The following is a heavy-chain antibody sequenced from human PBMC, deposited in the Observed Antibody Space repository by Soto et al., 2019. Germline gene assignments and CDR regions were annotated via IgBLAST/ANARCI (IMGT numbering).Heavy chain of an antibody. CDR2: INHSGST. Sequence: SETLSLTCAVYGGSFSGYYWSWIRQPPGKGLEWIEEINHSGSTNYNPSLKSRVTISVDTSKNQFSLKLSSVTAADTAVYYCARRYSSKIYYYYGMDVWGQGTTVT. CDR1: GGSFSGYY. J-gene: IGHJ6*02. CDR3: ARRYSSKIYYYYGMDV. D-gene: IGHD6-13*01. V-gene: IGHV4-34*01.